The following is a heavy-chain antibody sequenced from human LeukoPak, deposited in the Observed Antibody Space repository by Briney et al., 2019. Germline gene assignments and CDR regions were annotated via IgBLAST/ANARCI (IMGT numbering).Heavy chain of an antibody. CDR3: ARSCNTRYKHEKNWFDP. D-gene: IGHD1-1*01. Sequence: GGSLRLSCAASGFTFSDYYMSWIRQAPGKGLEWVSYISSSGSTIYYADSVKGRFTISRDNAKNSLYLQMNSLRAEDTAVYYCARSCNTRYKHEKNWFDPWGQGTLVTVSS. J-gene: IGHJ5*02. V-gene: IGHV3-11*01. CDR2: ISSSGSTI. CDR1: GFTFSDYY.